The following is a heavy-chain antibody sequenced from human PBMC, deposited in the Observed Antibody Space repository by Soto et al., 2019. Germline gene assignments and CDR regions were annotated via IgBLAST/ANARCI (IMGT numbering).Heavy chain of an antibody. J-gene: IGHJ6*02. D-gene: IGHD4-4*01. CDR3: VRGTVTRDYYYGMDV. CDR1: GGSVSSGSYY. V-gene: IGHV4-61*01. CDR2: IYYSGST. Sequence: SETLSLTCTVSGGSVSSGSYYWSWIRQPPGKGLEWIGYIYYSGSTNYNPSLKSRVTISVDTSKNQFSLKLSSVTAADTAVYYCVRGTVTRDYYYGMDVWGQGTTVT.